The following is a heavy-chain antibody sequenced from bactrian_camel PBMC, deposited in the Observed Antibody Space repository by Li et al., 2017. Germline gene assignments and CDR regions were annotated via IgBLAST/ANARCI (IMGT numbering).Heavy chain of an antibody. V-gene: IGHV3S55*01. CDR1: GYTDDGHC. CDR3: AAGGFSCSIATTRVSLNHGY. J-gene: IGHJ4*01. Sequence: HVQLVESGGGSVRAGTSLTLTCVTSGYTDDGHCMGWFRQVPGKQREKVALIGSDRATHYSQSVKGRFTISKDSAKNTLYLQMNNLKPEDTAMYYCAAGGFSCSIATTRVSLNHGYWGRGTQVT. D-gene: IGHD4*01. CDR2: IGSDRAT.